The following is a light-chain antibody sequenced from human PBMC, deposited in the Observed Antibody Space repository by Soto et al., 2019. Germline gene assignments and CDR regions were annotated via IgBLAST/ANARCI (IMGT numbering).Light chain of an antibody. CDR2: RVS. J-gene: IGKJ1*01. V-gene: IGKV2-30*02. CDR3: MQGTQWPRT. Sequence: DVVLTQSPVSLPVTLGQPASISCMSSQSLVHSDGNTYLNWFQQRPGHSPRRLVYRVSNRDSGVPDNFSGSGSGTNFTLKISSVEAEDIGVYYCMQGTQWPRTFGQGTKGDIK. CDR1: QSLVHSDGNTY.